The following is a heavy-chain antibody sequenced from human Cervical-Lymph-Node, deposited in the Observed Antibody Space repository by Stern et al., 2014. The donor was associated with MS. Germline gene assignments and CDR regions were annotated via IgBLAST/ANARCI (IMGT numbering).Heavy chain of an antibody. CDR2: IIPIFGTA. Sequence: VQLVESGAEVKKPGSSVKVSCKASGGTFNTNVISWVRQAPGQGLEWMGGIIPIFGTALYAQKFQGRVTVIANEFTRAVSMELSSLRSEATAVYFCARAAYSTSSYNYWGQGTLVIVSS. D-gene: IGHD6-6*01. J-gene: IGHJ4*02. V-gene: IGHV1-69*01. CDR3: ARAAYSTSSYNY. CDR1: GGTFNTNV.